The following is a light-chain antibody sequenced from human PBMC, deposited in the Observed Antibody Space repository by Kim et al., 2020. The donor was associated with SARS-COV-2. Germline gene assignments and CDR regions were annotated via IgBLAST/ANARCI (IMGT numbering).Light chain of an antibody. Sequence: EIVLTQSPASLSLSPGERVTLSCRASQSVNTYLGWYQQKPGQAPRLVIYDASRRAPGIPARFSGSGSGTDFTLTISSLESEDSAVYYCQQRSDWPRTFGQGTKVDIK. CDR3: QQRSDWPRT. J-gene: IGKJ1*01. CDR2: DAS. V-gene: IGKV3-11*01. CDR1: QSVNTY.